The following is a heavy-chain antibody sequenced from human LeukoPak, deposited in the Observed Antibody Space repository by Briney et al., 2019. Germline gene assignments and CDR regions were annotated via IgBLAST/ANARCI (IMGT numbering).Heavy chain of an antibody. J-gene: IGHJ4*02. Sequence: SETLSLTCAVYGGSFSGYYWSWIRQPPGKGLEWIREINHSGSTNYNPSLKSRVTISVDTSKNQFSLKLSSVTAADTAVYYCARYSSGWYQESNTYYFDYWGQGTLVTVFS. CDR1: GGSFSGYY. D-gene: IGHD6-19*01. CDR3: ARYSSGWYQESNTYYFDY. CDR2: INHSGST. V-gene: IGHV4-34*01.